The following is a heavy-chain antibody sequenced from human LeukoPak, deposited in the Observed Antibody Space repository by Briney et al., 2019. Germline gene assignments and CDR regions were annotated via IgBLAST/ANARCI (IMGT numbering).Heavy chain of an antibody. V-gene: IGHV4-59*10. Sequence: SETLSLTCAVYGGSISSYYWSWIRQPAGKGLDWIGRIYTSGYTNYNPSLKSRVTMSVDTSKNQFSLKLSSVTAADTAVYYCARVKDTSGYPEDYWGQGTLVTVSS. CDR2: IYTSGYT. CDR3: ARVKDTSGYPEDY. D-gene: IGHD3-22*01. J-gene: IGHJ4*02. CDR1: GGSISSYY.